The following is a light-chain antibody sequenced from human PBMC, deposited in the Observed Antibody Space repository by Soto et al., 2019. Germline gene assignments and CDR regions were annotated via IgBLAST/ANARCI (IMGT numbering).Light chain of an antibody. CDR1: QTLTNTY. Sequence: EIVLTQSPGTLSLSPGERATLSCRASQTLTNTYLAWYQQKPGQAPRLLIFDASTRATGIPDRFSGSGSGTDFTRTISRLEPEDFAVYCCQLYGVSPKTFGQGTNVEVK. CDR3: QLYGVSPKT. CDR2: DAS. V-gene: IGKV3-20*01. J-gene: IGKJ1*01.